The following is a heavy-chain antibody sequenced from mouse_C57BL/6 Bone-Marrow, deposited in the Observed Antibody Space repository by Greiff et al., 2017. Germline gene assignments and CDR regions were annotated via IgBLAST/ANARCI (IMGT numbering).Heavy chain of an antibody. CDR1: GFNIKNTY. CDR2: IDPANGTT. Sequence: VQLKESVAELVRPGASVKLSCTASGFNIKNTYMHWVKQRPEQGLEWIGRIDPANGTTKYAPKFQGKATITADTSSNTAYLQLSSLTSEDTAIYYCARWDQTTTGDLLLDYWGQGTTLTVSS. CDR3: ARWDQTTTGDLLLDY. D-gene: IGHD2-1*01. J-gene: IGHJ2*01. V-gene: IGHV14-3*01.